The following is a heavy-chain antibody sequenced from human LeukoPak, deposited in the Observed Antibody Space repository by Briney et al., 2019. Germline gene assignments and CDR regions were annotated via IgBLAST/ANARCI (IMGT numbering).Heavy chain of an antibody. V-gene: IGHV4-61*02. CDR2: IYISGST. CDR3: ARADYYGSGSYSPYFDY. J-gene: IGHJ4*02. CDR1: GGSISSGSYY. D-gene: IGHD3-10*01. Sequence: SETLSLTCTVSGGSISSGSYYWSWIRQPAGKGLEWIGRIYISGSTNYNPSLKSRVTISVDTSNNHFSLKLTSVTAADTAVYYCARADYYGSGSYSPYFDYWGQGTLVTVSS.